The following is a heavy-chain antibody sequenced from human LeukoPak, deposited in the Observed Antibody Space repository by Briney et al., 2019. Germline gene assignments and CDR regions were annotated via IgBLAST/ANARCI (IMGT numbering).Heavy chain of an antibody. CDR2: INTDTRNT. V-gene: IGHV1-18*01. CDR3: ARKIVGVYSYDY. CDR1: GYTFTNYG. D-gene: IGHD1-26*01. Sequence: ASVKVSCKASGYTFTNYGITWVRQAPGQGLEYLGWINTDTRNTYYAQNLQGRATMTTDTSTNTAYMDLRSLRSDDTAVYYCARKIVGVYSYDYWGQGTLVTVSS. J-gene: IGHJ4*02.